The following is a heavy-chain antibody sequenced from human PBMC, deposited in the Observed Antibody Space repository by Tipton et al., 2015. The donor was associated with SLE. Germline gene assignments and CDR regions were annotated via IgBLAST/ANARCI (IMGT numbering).Heavy chain of an antibody. V-gene: IGHV5-51*03. Sequence: QLVQSGAEVKKPGESLKISCKGFGFTFTTYWIGWVRQMPGKGLEWMGIIYPDDYTTTYSPSFEDQVTISADKSISTAFLQWSSLRASDTAMYYCAGHWDIVVTNRFYYYGMDVWGQGTMVTASS. J-gene: IGHJ6*02. CDR1: GFTFTTYW. D-gene: IGHD2-21*01. CDR2: IYPDDYTT. CDR3: AGHWDIVVTNRFYYYGMDV.